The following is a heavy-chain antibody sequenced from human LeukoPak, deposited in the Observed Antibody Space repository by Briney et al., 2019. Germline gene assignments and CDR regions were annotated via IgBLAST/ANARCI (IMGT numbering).Heavy chain of an antibody. CDR3: ARDTSVDY. CDR1: GFTFSSYS. V-gene: IGHV3-48*04. Sequence: GGSLRLSCAASGFTFSSYSMKWVRQAPGKGLEWVSYISSSSSTIYYADSVKGRFTISRDNAKNSLYLQMNSLRAEDTAVYYCARDTSVDYWGQGTLVTVSS. CDR2: ISSSSSTI. J-gene: IGHJ4*02. D-gene: IGHD1-1*01.